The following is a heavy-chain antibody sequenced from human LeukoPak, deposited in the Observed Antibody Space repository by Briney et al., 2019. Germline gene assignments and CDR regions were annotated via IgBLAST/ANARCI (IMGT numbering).Heavy chain of an antibody. V-gene: IGHV1-69*06. D-gene: IGHD2-2*01. CDR3: AAAPADYYYYGMDV. J-gene: IGHJ6*04. Sequence: VASVKVSCKASGGTFSSYAISWVRQAPGQGLEWMGGIIPIFGTANYAQKFQGRVTITADKSTSTVYMELSSLRSEDTAVYYCAAAPADYYYYGMDVWGKGTTVTVSS. CDR2: IIPIFGTA. CDR1: GGTFSSYA.